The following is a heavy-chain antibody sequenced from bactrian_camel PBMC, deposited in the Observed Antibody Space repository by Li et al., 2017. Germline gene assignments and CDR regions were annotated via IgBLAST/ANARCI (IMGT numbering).Heavy chain of an antibody. CDR3: VRAASSQMGWADFGY. D-gene: IGHD5*01. CDR1: GFTFSSYW. V-gene: IGHV3S25*01. CDR2: INSGGGTI. Sequence: QLVESGGGLVQPGGSLRLSCAASGFTFSSYWMYWVRQAPGKGLEWVSAINSGGGTIHYADSVKGRFTISRDNAKNTVYLQMNSLKPEDTAVYYCVRAASSQMGWADFGYWGQGTQVTVS. J-gene: IGHJ6*01.